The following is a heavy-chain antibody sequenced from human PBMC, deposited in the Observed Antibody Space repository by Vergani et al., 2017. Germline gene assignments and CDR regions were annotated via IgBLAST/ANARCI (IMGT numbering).Heavy chain of an antibody. CDR3: ARDYDFWSGYYDVEYGMDV. J-gene: IGHJ6*02. CDR1: GYTLTELS. V-gene: IGHV1-24*01. CDR2: FDPEDGET. D-gene: IGHD3-3*01. Sequence: QVQLVQSGAEVKKPGASVKVSCKVSGYTLTELSMHWVRQAPGKGLDWMGGFDPEDGETIYAQKFQGRVTMTEDTSTDTAYMELSSLRAEDTAVYYCARDYDFWSGYYDVEYGMDVWGQGTTVTVSS.